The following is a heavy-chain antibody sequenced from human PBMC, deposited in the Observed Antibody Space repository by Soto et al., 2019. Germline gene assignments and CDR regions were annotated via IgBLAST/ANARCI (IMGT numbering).Heavy chain of an antibody. V-gene: IGHV5-51*01. J-gene: IGHJ3*02. Sequence: PGESLKISCKGSGYSFTSYWIVWVRQMPGKGLEWMGIIYPGDSDTRYSPSFQGQVTISADKSISTAYLQWSSLKASDTAMYYCARHHYYDSSGSSGAFDIWGQGTTVTVSS. D-gene: IGHD3-22*01. CDR2: IYPGDSDT. CDR1: GYSFTSYW. CDR3: ARHHYYDSSGSSGAFDI.